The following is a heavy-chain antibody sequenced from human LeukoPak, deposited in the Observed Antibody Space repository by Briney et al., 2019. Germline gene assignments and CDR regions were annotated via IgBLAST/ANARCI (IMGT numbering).Heavy chain of an antibody. Sequence: PGGSLRLSCAASGFPFSDYSLNWVRQAPGKGLEWVSSISRSGSYIYYADSVKGRFTISRDGAKKSLYLQMNGLRAEDTAVYYCARDRDFGVGNWFDPWGQGTLVTVSS. CDR1: GFPFSDYS. CDR2: ISRSGSYI. CDR3: ARDRDFGVGNWFDP. J-gene: IGHJ5*02. V-gene: IGHV3-21*01. D-gene: IGHD3-3*01.